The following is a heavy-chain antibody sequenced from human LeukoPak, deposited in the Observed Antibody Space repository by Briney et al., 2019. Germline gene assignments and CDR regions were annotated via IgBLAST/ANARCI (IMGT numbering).Heavy chain of an antibody. Sequence: ASVKVSCKASGYTFTGYYMHWVRQAPGQGLEWMGWINPNSGGTNYAQKFQGRVTMTRDTSISTAYMELSRLRSDDTAVYYCARSGAIQPWLLLDAFDIWGQGTMVTVSS. CDR1: GYTFTGYY. D-gene: IGHD5-18*01. J-gene: IGHJ3*02. CDR2: INPNSGGT. V-gene: IGHV1-2*02. CDR3: ARSGAIQPWLLLDAFDI.